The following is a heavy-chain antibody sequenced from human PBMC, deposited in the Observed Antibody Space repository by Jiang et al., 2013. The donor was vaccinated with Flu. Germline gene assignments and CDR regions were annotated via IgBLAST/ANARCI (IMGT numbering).Heavy chain of an antibody. V-gene: IGHV5-51*01. J-gene: IGHJ3*02. Sequence: LEWMGIIYPGDSDTRYSPSFQGQVTISADKSISTAYLQWSSLKASDTAMYYCARGRRSSGPDAFDIWGQGTMVTVSS. CDR2: IYPGDSDT. D-gene: IGHD6-19*01. CDR3: ARGRRSSGPDAFDI.